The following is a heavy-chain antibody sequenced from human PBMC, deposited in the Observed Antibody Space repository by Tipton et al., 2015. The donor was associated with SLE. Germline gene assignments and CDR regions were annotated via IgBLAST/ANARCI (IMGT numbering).Heavy chain of an antibody. CDR3: ARGGYSYADAEYFQH. J-gene: IGHJ1*01. V-gene: IGHV3-23*01. CDR2: ISGSGGST. D-gene: IGHD5-18*01. Sequence: GSLRLSCAASGFTFSSYAMSWVRQAPGKGLEWVSAISGSGGSTYYADSVKGRFTISRDNSKNTLYLQMNSLRAEDTAVYYCARGGYSYADAEYFQHWGQGTLVTVSS. CDR1: GFTFSSYA.